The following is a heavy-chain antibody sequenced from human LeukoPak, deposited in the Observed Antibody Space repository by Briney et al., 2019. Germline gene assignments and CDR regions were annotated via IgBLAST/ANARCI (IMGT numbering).Heavy chain of an antibody. CDR2: MNPNSGNT. CDR1: GYTFTSYD. V-gene: IGHV1-8*01. D-gene: IGHD6-6*01. J-gene: IGHJ4*02. Sequence: ASVKVSCKASGYTFTSYDIIWVRQATGQGLEWMGWMNPNSGNTGYAQKFQGRVTMTRNTSISTAYLELSSLRSEDTAVYYCARVRLRLEGYYFDYWGQGTLLTVPS. CDR3: ARVRLRLEGYYFDY.